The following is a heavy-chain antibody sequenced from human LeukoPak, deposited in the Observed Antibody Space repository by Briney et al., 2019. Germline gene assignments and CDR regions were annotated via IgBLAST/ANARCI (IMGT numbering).Heavy chain of an antibody. Sequence: SETLSLTCAVSGYSISSGYYWGWIRQPPGRGLEWIGSIYHSGSTYYNPSLKSRVTISVDTSKNHFSLKLSSVTAADTAVYYCARVACSGGSCYHSFDYWGQGTLVTVSS. V-gene: IGHV4-38-2*01. CDR2: IYHSGST. CDR1: GYSISSGYY. J-gene: IGHJ4*02. CDR3: ARVACSGGSCYHSFDY. D-gene: IGHD2-15*01.